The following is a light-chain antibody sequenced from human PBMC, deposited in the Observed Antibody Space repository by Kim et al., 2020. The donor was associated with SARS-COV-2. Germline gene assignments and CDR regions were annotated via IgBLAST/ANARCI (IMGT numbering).Light chain of an antibody. CDR1: SSTIGSNY. V-gene: IGLV1-47*01. CDR3: AAWDDSLTGRV. J-gene: IGLJ3*02. Sequence: QRVTMSCSGSSSTIGSNYVYWNHHLPGTAPNLLVSENDKRPSGVPDRFSGSKSGPSASLAISGLRSEDEADYYGAAWDDSLTGRVFGGGTKVTVL. CDR2: END.